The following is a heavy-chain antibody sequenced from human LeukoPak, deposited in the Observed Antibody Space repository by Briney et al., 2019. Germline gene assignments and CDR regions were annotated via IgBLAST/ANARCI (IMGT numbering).Heavy chain of an antibody. D-gene: IGHD3/OR15-3a*01. CDR2: FDPGHGET. CDR1: GYTLTGRS. V-gene: IGHV1-24*01. J-gene: IGHJ4*02. CDR3: ARRGYEFSDLDD. Sequence: ASVKVSCKVSGYTLTGRSMHWVRQAPGKGLEWMGGFDPGHGETVYAQKFQGRLTMAEDTSTDTAYMELSSLRSDDTAVYYCARRGYEFSDLDDWGQGTLVTVSS.